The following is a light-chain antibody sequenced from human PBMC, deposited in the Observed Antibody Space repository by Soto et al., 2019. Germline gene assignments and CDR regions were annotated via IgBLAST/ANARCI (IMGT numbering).Light chain of an antibody. CDR1: ESISNSY. Sequence: EIVLTQSPGALSLSPGESATLSCRASESISNSYLAWYQQKPGQTPRLLIYGVSRGAAGIPDRFSGGGSGTDFTLTISRLEPEDFEVYYCQQYARSPETFGQGTKVDI. V-gene: IGKV3-20*01. CDR2: GVS. J-gene: IGKJ1*01. CDR3: QQYARSPET.